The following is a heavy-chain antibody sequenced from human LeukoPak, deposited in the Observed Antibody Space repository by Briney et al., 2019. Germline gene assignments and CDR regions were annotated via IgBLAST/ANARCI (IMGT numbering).Heavy chain of an antibody. Sequence: GGSLRLSCAASGFSFSSYTMNWLRQAPGRGLEWVAYISGTNSRIHYADSVKGRFTISRDNIENSLYLQMDSLRAEDTAVYYCARQGTEWLRLGFDYWGQGTLVTVSS. CDR2: ISGTNSRI. CDR1: GFSFSSYT. CDR3: ARQGTEWLRLGFDY. V-gene: IGHV3-48*01. J-gene: IGHJ4*02. D-gene: IGHD5-12*01.